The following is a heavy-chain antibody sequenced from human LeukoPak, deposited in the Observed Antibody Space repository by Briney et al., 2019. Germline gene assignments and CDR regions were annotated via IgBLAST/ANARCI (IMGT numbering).Heavy chain of an antibody. CDR3: ARDPLHNWNDP. V-gene: IGHV3-23*01. J-gene: IGHJ5*02. Sequence: GGSLRLSCAASGFTFSIYAMSWVRQAPGKGLEWVSAISGSGGTAYYADSVKGRFTISRDNSKNTLYLQMNSLRAEDTAVYYCARDPLHNWNDPWGQGTLVTVSS. CDR1: GFTFSIYA. CDR2: ISGSGGTA.